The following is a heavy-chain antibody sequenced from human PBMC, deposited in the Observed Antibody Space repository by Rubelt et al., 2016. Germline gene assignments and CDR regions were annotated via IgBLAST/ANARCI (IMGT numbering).Heavy chain of an antibody. Sequence: QVQLQQWGAGLLKPSETLSLTCAVYGGSFSGYYWSWIRQPPGKGLEWIGEINHSGSTNYNPSLKSRVTISVDTSKNQFSLKLSVVTAADTAVYYCARDSGGGYYYYYNGMDVWGQGTTVTVSS. CDR2: INHSGST. CDR1: GGSFSGYY. J-gene: IGHJ6*02. CDR3: ARDSGGGYYYYYNGMDV. V-gene: IGHV4-34*01. D-gene: IGHD5-12*01.